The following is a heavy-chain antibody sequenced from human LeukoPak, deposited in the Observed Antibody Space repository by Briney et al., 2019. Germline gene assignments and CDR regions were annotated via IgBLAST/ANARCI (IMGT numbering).Heavy chain of an antibody. CDR3: AKVGLPVTTILDYFDY. CDR1: GGSISGSVYY. J-gene: IGHJ4*02. CDR2: IYYSGST. D-gene: IGHD4-11*01. V-gene: IGHV4-39*01. Sequence: SETLSLTCTVSGGSISGSVYYWGWIRQPPGKGLEWIGSIYYSGSTYYNPSLESRVTISVDTSKNQFSLKLSSVTAADTAVYYCAKVGLPVTTILDYFDYWGQGTLVTVSS.